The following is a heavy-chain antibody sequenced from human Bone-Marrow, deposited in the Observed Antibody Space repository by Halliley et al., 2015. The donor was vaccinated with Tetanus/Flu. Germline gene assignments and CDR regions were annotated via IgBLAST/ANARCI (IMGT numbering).Heavy chain of an antibody. CDR2: MSWSGTSV. J-gene: IGHJ4*02. CDR3: AKDRDYYYGSGSSFDH. D-gene: IGHD3-10*01. V-gene: IGHV3-23*01. Sequence: SLRLSCAASGFNFNNHAMAWIRQAPGKGLEVVSAMSWSGTSVYYAGSVRGHFSISRDNSKNALYLQMNSLRAEDTAVYYCAKDRDYYYGSGSSFDHWGQGTLVTVSS. CDR1: GFNFNNHA.